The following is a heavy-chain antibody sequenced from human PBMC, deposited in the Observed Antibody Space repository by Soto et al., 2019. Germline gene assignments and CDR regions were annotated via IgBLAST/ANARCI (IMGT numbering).Heavy chain of an antibody. CDR3: ARFTGCSSNTYYFYYGTDV. J-gene: IGHJ6*02. Sequence: APVKVSCKASGYTFTSYGISWVRQAPGQGLDWMGWISASNGNTKYAQDLQGRVTMTTDTSTSTAYRELRSLRSDDPAVYYCARFTGCSSNTYYFYYGTDVWGQGTTVTVSS. V-gene: IGHV1-18*04. CDR1: GYTFTSYG. D-gene: IGHD2-15*01. CDR2: ISASNGNT.